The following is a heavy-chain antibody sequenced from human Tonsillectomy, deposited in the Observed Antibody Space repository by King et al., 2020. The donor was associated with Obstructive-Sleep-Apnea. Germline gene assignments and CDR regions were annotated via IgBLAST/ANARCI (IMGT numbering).Heavy chain of an antibody. CDR1: GFSLSTSGMC. V-gene: IGHV2-70*01. D-gene: IGHD3-22*01. CDR2: IDWDDDK. Sequence: TLKESGPALVKPTQTLTLTCTFSGFSLSTSGMCVSWIGQPPGKALEWLALIDWDDDKYYSTSLKTRLTISKDTSKNQVVLTMTNMDPVDTATYYCARISSGYYYRAPFDYWGQGTLVTVSS. J-gene: IGHJ4*02. CDR3: ARISSGYYYRAPFDY.